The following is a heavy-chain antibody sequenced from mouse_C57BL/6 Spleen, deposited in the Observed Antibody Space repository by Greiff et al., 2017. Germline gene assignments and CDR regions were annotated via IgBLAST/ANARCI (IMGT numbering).Heavy chain of an antibody. J-gene: IGHJ1*03. V-gene: IGHV1-47*01. CDR1: GYTFTTYP. Sequence: QVQLKESGAELVKPGASVKMSCKASGYTFTTYPIEWMKQNHGKSLEWIGNFHPYNDDTKYNEKFKGKATLTVEKSSSTVYLELSRLTSDDSAVYYCARGVYSNYPYWYFDVWGTGTTVTVSS. CDR3: ARGVYSNYPYWYFDV. D-gene: IGHD2-5*01. CDR2: FHPYNDDT.